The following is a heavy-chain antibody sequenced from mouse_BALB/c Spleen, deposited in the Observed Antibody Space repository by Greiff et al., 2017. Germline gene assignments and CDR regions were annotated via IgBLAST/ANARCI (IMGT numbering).Heavy chain of an antibody. CDR2: ISSGGST. J-gene: IGHJ2*01. CDR1: GFTFSSYA. D-gene: IGHD2-2*01. CDR3: ASRGGGYDYFDY. V-gene: IGHV5-6-5*01. Sequence: EVQRVESGGGLVKPGGSLKLSCAASGFTFSSYAMSWVRQTPEKRLEWVASISSGGSTYYPDSVKGRFTISRDNARNILYLQMSSLRSEDTAMYYCASRGGGYDYFDYWGQGTTLTVSS.